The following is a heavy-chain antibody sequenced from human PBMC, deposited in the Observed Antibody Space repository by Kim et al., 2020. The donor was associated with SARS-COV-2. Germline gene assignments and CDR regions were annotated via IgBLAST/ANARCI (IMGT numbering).Heavy chain of an antibody. CDR3: ARGGHYDILTPYYYYYYMDV. CDR1: GGTFSSYA. CDR2: IIPILGIA. V-gene: IGHV1-69*04. D-gene: IGHD3-9*01. J-gene: IGHJ6*03. Sequence: SVKVSCKASGGTFSSYAISWVRQAPGQGLEWMGRIIPILGIANYAQKFQGRVTITADKSTSTAYMELSSLRSEDTAVYYCARGGHYDILTPYYYYYYMDVWGKGTTVTVSS.